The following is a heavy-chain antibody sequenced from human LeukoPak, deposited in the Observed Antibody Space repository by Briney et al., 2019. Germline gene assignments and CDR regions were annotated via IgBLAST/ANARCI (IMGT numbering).Heavy chain of an antibody. Sequence: GGSLRLSCAASGFIFSSYSMNWVRQAPGKGLEWVSYITRSSSAKFYADSVKGRFTISRDNAENLLYLQMNSLRAEDTAVYYCTRDQEGSDYWGQGTLVTVSS. CDR1: GFIFSSYS. J-gene: IGHJ4*02. CDR2: ITRSSSAK. CDR3: TRDQEGSDY. V-gene: IGHV3-48*01.